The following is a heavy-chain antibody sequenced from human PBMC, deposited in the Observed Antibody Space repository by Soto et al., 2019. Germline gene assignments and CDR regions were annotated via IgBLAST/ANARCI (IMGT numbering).Heavy chain of an antibody. D-gene: IGHD2-15*01. Sequence: ASVKVSCKASGYTFTSYGISWVRQAPGQGLEWMGWISAYNGNTNYAQKLQGRVTMTTDTSTSTAYMELRSLRSDDTAVYYCARSEEDSDYYYYGMDVWGQGTTVTVSS. CDR1: GYTFTSYG. CDR3: ARSEEDSDYYYYGMDV. V-gene: IGHV1-18*04. J-gene: IGHJ6*02. CDR2: ISAYNGNT.